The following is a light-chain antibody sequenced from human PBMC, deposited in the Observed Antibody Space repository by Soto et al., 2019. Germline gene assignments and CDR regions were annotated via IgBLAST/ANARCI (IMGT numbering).Light chain of an antibody. CDR3: QQYKNCSPL. CDR1: QSVSSN. CDR2: GAS. V-gene: IGKV3-15*01. Sequence: IVMTQSPATLSVSPGERATLSCMASQSVSSNLAWYQQKPGQAPRLLIYGASTRATGIPARFSGSGSGTEFTLTISSLQSEDFAVYYCQQYKNCSPLFRGGTEVDIX. J-gene: IGKJ4*01.